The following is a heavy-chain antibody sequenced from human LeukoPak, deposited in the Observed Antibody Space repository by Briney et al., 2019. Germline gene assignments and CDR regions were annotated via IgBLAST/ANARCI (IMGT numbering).Heavy chain of an antibody. J-gene: IGHJ4*02. CDR3: ARAQTVAGTPIDY. V-gene: IGHV3-30*04. CDR1: GFTFSSYA. CDR2: ISYDGSNK. D-gene: IGHD6-19*01. Sequence: GGSLRLSCAASGFTFSSYAMHWVRRAPGKGLEWVAVISYDGSNKYYADSVKGRFTISRDNSKNTLYLQMNSLRAEDTAVYYCARAQTVAGTPIDYWGQGTLVTVSS.